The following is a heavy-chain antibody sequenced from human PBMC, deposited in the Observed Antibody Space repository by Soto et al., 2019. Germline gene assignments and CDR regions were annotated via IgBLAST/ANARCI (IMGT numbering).Heavy chain of an antibody. V-gene: IGHV4-4*02. CDR3: ARHRLNFDSGGDYHHGMIV. CDR2: VHHGGNT. CDR1: GVSISSSKW. D-gene: IGHD3-22*01. Sequence: QMQLQESGPGLVRPSGTLSLTCAVSGVSISSSKWWSWVRQPPGKGLEWIGDVHHGGNTNYSPSLESRVSISIDKSKSLFSLKMWSVAAADTAVYFCARHRLNFDSGGDYHHGMIVWGQGITVTVSS. J-gene: IGHJ6*02.